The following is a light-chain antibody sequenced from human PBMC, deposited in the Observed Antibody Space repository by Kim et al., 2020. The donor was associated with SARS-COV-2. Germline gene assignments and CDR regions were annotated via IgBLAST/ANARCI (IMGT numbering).Light chain of an antibody. CDR2: LNSDGSH. CDR1: SGHSSYA. V-gene: IGLV4-69*01. J-gene: IGLJ3*02. CDR3: QTWGTGIQGV. Sequence: QPVLTQSPSASASLGASVKLTCTLSSGHSSYAIAWHQQQPEKGPRHLMKLNSDGSHSKGDGIPDRFSGSSSGAERYLTISSLQSEDEADYYCQTWGTGIQGVFGGGTQLTVL.